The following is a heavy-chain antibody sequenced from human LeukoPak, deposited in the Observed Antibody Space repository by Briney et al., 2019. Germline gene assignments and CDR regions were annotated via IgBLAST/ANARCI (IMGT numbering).Heavy chain of an antibody. D-gene: IGHD6-13*01. CDR3: ARADSSSWYAFDI. Sequence: GGSLRLSCAASGFTVSSNYMSWVRQAPGKGLEWVSIIYSGGSTYYADSVKGRFTISRDNSKNTLYLQMNSLRAEDTAVYYCARADSSSWYAFDIWGQGTMVTVSS. CDR2: IYSGGST. CDR1: GFTVSSNY. V-gene: IGHV3-53*01. J-gene: IGHJ3*02.